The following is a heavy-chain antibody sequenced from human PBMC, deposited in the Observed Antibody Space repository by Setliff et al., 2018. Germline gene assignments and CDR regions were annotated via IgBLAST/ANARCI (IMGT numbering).Heavy chain of an antibody. Sequence: SETLSLTCTVYGGSLSDYYWSWIRQPPGKGLEWIVEINHSGSTNYSPSLKSRVTISVDTSKNQFSLKLSSVTAADTAVYYCARDLEDYYGSGSWSLPNYYYYGMDVWGQGTTVTVSS. CDR2: INHSGST. J-gene: IGHJ6*02. CDR1: GGSLSDYY. V-gene: IGHV4-34*01. D-gene: IGHD3-10*01. CDR3: ARDLEDYYGSGSWSLPNYYYYGMDV.